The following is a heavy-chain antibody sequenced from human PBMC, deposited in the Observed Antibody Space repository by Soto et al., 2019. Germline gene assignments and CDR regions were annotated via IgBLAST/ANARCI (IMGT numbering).Heavy chain of an antibody. V-gene: IGHV3-48*03. D-gene: IGHD3-3*01. J-gene: IGHJ3*01. CDR2: ISGSGTII. CDR1: GFTFSSYE. CDR3: ARDWAFWIDLYRRDAFDL. Sequence: PGGSLRLSCAASGFTFSSYEMTWVRQAPGKGLEWLSYISGSGTIILYADSVKGRFTISRDNAKNSLYLQMNSLRVEDTAVYYCARDWAFWIDLYRRDAFDLWGQGTMVTVSS.